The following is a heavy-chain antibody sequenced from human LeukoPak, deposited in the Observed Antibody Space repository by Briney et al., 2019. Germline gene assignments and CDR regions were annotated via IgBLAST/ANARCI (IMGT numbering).Heavy chain of an antibody. V-gene: IGHV3-33*01. D-gene: IGHD6-13*01. CDR1: GFTFSSYG. CDR2: IWYDGSNR. J-gene: IGHJ4*02. CDR3: ARGYSSSWYSPAFDY. Sequence: GGSLRLSCAASGFTFSSYGMHWVRQAPGKGLEWVALIWYDGSNRYYADSVKGRFTISRDNSKNTLYLQMNSLRAEDTAVYYCARGYSSSWYSPAFDYWGQGTLVTVSS.